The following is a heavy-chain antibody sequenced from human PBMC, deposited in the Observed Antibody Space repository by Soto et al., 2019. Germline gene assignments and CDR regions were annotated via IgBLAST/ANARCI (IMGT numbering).Heavy chain of an antibody. V-gene: IGHV1-58*01. CDR2: LVLGSGNS. Sequence: VSCMTSGFMFTSSAVPWLRPTPAQRLERIEWLVLGSGNSNYAQHFQERATLTRDISTGTDYMELSSLRSEDTAVYYCAAVPVLRLMQWLPAYFDYWGQGTLVTVSS. J-gene: IGHJ4*02. D-gene: IGHD3-22*01. CDR3: AAVPVLRLMQWLPAYFDY. CDR1: GFMFTSSA.